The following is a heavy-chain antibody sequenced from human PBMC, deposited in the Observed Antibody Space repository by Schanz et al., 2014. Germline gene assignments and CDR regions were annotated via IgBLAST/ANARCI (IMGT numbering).Heavy chain of an antibody. V-gene: IGHV3-23*01. D-gene: IGHD3-22*01. CDR2: ISGLGEAT. CDR1: GFTFTDHA. Sequence: EVQLLASGGGLVQPGGSLRLTCLTSGFTFTDHAMSWVRQAPGKGLEWVSTISGLGEATFYSDSVKGRFTVSRDNSKNTLYLQMNSLRTEDTAVYFCAKSYDTSGYSGFDYWGQGTLVTVSS. CDR3: AKSYDTSGYSGFDY. J-gene: IGHJ4*02.